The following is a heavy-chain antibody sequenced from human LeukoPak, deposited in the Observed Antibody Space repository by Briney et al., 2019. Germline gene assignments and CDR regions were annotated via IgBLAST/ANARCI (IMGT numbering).Heavy chain of an antibody. D-gene: IGHD3-3*01. Sequence: PGGSLRLSCAASGFTFSSYAMSWVRQAPGKGLEWVSAISGSGGSTYYADSVKGRFTISRDNAKNSLYLQMNSLRAEDTAVYYCARVENYDLWALPRYYYYGMDVWGQGTTVTVSS. J-gene: IGHJ6*02. V-gene: IGHV3-23*01. CDR2: ISGSGGST. CDR1: GFTFSSYA. CDR3: ARVENYDLWALPRYYYYGMDV.